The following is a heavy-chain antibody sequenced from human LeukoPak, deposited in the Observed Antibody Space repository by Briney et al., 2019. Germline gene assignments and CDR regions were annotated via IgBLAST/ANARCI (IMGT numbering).Heavy chain of an antibody. CDR1: GGSFSGYY. CDR3: ARLGRAMVRGARNWFDP. CDR2: INHSGST. D-gene: IGHD3-10*01. V-gene: IGHV4-34*01. J-gene: IGHJ5*02. Sequence: SETLSLTCAVYGGSFSGYYWSWIRQPPGKGLEWIGEINHSGSTNYNPSLKSRVTISVDTSKNQFSLKLSSVTAADTAVYYCARLGRAMVRGARNWFDPWGQGTLVTVSS.